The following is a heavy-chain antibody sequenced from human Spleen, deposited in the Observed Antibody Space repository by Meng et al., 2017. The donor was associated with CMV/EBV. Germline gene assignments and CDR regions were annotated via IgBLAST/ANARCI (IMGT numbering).Heavy chain of an antibody. D-gene: IGHD1-26*01. CDR1: CNIYS. CDR2: IIPMSGIA. CDR3: ARDKYSVVIRTQTSGTFDI. V-gene: IGHV1-69*17. Sequence: CNIYSMYWGRQAPGQGLEWMGGIIPMSGIANYAQKFQDRVTITADRSTNTAYMELSSLRSQDTAVYYCARDKYSVVIRTQTSGTFDIWGQGTLVTVSS. J-gene: IGHJ3*02.